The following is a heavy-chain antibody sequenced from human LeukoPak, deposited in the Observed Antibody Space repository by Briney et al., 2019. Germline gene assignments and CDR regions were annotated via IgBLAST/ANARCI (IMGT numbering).Heavy chain of an antibody. Sequence: SETLSLTCTVSGGSISSYYWSWIRQPPGKGLEWLGYIYYSGSTNYNPSLKRRVTISVDTSKNQFSLKLSSVTAADTAVYYCARVEAYVPALHYYYMDVWGKGTTVTVSS. CDR3: ARVEAYVPALHYYYMDV. CDR1: GGSISSYY. CDR2: IYYSGST. J-gene: IGHJ6*03. V-gene: IGHV4-59*01. D-gene: IGHD2-2*01.